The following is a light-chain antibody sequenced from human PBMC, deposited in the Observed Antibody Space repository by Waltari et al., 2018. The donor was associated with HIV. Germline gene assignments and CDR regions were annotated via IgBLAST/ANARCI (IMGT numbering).Light chain of an antibody. V-gene: IGLV1-40*01. CDR3: QSYDSSLSALYV. Sequence: QSVLTQPPSVSGAPGQRVTLSCTGSSSNIGDGYDVHWYQQLPGTAPKLLIYGNSNRPSGVPDRFSGSKSGTSASLAITGLQAEDEADYYCQSYDSSLSALYVFGTGTKVTVL. J-gene: IGLJ1*01. CDR2: GNS. CDR1: SSNIGDGYD.